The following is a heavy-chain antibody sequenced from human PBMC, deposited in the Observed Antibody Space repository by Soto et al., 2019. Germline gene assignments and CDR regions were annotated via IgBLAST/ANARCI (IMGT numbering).Heavy chain of an antibody. CDR2: MNPNSGNT. D-gene: IGHD1-1*01. V-gene: IGHV1-8*01. CDR3: ARGVERRGYYYYYYMDV. Sequence: ASVKVSCKASGYTFTSYDINWVRQATGQGLEWMGWMNPNSGNTGYAQKFQGRVTMTRNTSISTAYMELSSLRSEDTAVYYCARGVERRGYYYYYYMDVWGKGTTVTVSS. J-gene: IGHJ6*03. CDR1: GYTFTSYD.